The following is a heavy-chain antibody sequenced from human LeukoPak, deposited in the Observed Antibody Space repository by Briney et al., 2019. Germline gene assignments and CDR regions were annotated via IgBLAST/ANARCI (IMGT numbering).Heavy chain of an antibody. CDR1: GFTFSSCA. CDR3: ASRPRADMGPLDY. CDR2: ITGDGSRT. Sequence: PGGSLRLSCAAYGFTFSSCAMTWLRQAPGKGLEWVASITGDGSRTYYTDSVKGRFTISRDNSKNTLYLQMNSLRADETAIYYCASRPRADMGPLDYWGQGTLVTVST. J-gene: IGHJ4*02. V-gene: IGHV3-23*01. D-gene: IGHD1-14*01.